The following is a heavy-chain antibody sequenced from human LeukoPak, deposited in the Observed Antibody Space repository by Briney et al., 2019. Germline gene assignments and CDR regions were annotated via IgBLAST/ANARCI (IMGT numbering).Heavy chain of an antibody. CDR3: AKASAIDY. CDR1: GFTFSGYD. Sequence: GGCLRLSCAASGFTFSGYDMHWVRPAPGKGLEWVAFIRYDGSNKYYTDSVKGRFTISRDNSKNTLYLQMNSLRPEDTAVYYCAKASAIDYWGQGTLVTVSS. CDR2: IRYDGSNK. J-gene: IGHJ4*02. V-gene: IGHV3-30*02.